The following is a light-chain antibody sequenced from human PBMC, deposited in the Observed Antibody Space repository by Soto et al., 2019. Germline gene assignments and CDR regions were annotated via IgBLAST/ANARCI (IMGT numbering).Light chain of an antibody. V-gene: IGKV3-15*01. CDR1: PISSN. CDR3: QVRTDWPPFKYT. Sequence: VVTQSPASLSVSPGDRVTISCRAGPISSNLAWHQQRPGQAPRLLIYGASVRATGVPARFSGSGSGTEFTLTINSLQSEDFAVYYCQVRTDWPPFKYTFGQGTKLEVK. CDR2: GAS. J-gene: IGKJ2*01.